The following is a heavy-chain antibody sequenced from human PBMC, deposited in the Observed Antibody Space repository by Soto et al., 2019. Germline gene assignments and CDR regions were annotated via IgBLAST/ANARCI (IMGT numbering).Heavy chain of an antibody. Sequence: QVQLEQSGAEVKKPGSSVKVSCKASGGTLRTAAVSWVRQAHGQGLEWMGGIMPIFRTPDYAQKFHGRVTITADESTSTAYMELSGLRSDDTAVYYCARDNDRPQLGGNYYYILDVWGQGTTITVSS. CDR3: ARDNDRPQLGGNYYYILDV. D-gene: IGHD2-8*01. V-gene: IGHV1-69*12. CDR1: GGTLRTAA. J-gene: IGHJ6*02. CDR2: IMPIFRTP.